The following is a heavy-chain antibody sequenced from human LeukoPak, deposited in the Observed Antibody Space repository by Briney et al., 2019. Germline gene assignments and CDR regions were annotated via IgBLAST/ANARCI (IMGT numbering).Heavy chain of an antibody. CDR1: GFTFGDYA. V-gene: IGHV3-49*04. CDR2: IRSKAYGGTT. Sequence: GGSLRLSCTASGFTFGDYAMSWVRQAPGKGLEWVGFIRSKAYGGTTEYAASVKGRFTISRDDSKSIAYLQMNSLKTEDTAVYYREGRGSGSYYNQFFDYWGQGTLVTVSS. CDR3: EGRGSGSYYNQFFDY. D-gene: IGHD3-10*01. J-gene: IGHJ4*02.